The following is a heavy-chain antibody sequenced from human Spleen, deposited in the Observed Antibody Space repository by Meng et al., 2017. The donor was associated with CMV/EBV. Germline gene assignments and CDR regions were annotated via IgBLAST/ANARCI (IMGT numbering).Heavy chain of an antibody. V-gene: IGHV4-38-2*02. D-gene: IGHD4-17*01. CDR1: RDSILSY. Sequence: SETLSLTCTVSRDSILSYWAWIRQPPGKGLEWIGSIYYDGSTHYNPSLRSRVTISIDSSKNRFSLKMRSVTVADTAVYYCARYGDYYYYGMDVWGQGTTVTVSS. CDR3: ARYGDYYYYGMDV. J-gene: IGHJ6*02. CDR2: IYYDGST.